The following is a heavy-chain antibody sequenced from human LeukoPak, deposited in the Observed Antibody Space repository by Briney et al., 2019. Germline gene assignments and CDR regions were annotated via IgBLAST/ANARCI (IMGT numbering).Heavy chain of an antibody. J-gene: IGHJ4*02. CDR3: AKKGDYYDSSGYSDY. Sequence: PSETLSLTCAVYSEPFIGYFWTWIRQPPGKGLEWIGEINHSEDTNYNPSLKSRVTISVDKSKNQFSLKLSSVTAADTAVYYCAKKGDYYDSSGYSDYWGQGTLVTVSS. D-gene: IGHD3-22*01. CDR2: INHSEDT. CDR1: SEPFIGYF. V-gene: IGHV4-34*01.